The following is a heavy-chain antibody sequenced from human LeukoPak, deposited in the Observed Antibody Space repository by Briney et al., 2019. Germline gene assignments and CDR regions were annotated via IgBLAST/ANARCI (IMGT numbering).Heavy chain of an antibody. D-gene: IGHD3-22*01. J-gene: IGHJ4*02. CDR2: IYYSGST. Sequence: SETLSLTCTVSGGSISSYYWSWIRQSPGKGLEWIGYIYYSGSTYYNPSLKSRVTISIDTSKKQFSLRLNSMTAADTAVYYCARWLSGAVNFDVWGPGTLVTVSS. V-gene: IGHV4-59*01. CDR3: ARWLSGAVNFDV. CDR1: GGSISSYY.